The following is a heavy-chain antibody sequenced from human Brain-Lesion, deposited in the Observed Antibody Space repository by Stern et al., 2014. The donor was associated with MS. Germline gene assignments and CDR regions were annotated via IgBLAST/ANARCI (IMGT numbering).Heavy chain of an antibody. CDR2: FDTEDGET. CDR3: ATGDFRQQLVPGPYYFYGMDV. CDR1: GYTLTELS. V-gene: IGHV1-24*01. Sequence: VQLVQSGAEVKKPGASVKVSCKVSGYTLTELSMHWVRQAPGKGLEWMGSFDTEDGETIYAQNFQGRVTMTEDTSTDTAYMELSSLRSEDTAVYYCATGDFRQQLVPGPYYFYGMDVWGQGTTVTVSS. D-gene: IGHD6-13*01. J-gene: IGHJ6*02.